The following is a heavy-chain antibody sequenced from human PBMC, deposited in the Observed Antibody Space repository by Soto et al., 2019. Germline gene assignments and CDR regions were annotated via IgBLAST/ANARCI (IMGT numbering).Heavy chain of an antibody. CDR1: GFTFDDYA. Sequence: EVQLVESGGGLVQPGRSLRLSCAASGFTFDDYAMHWVRQAPGKGLEWVSGISWNSGSIGYADSVKGRFTISRDNSKNTLYLQMNSLRAEDTAVYYCAKDIGLELRWFDPWGQGTLVTVSS. CDR3: AKDIGLELRWFDP. D-gene: IGHD1-7*01. J-gene: IGHJ5*02. V-gene: IGHV3-9*01. CDR2: ISWNSGSI.